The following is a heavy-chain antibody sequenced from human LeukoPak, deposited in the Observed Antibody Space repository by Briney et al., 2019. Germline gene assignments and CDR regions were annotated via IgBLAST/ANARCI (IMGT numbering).Heavy chain of an antibody. CDR2: ISGSGSST. CDR1: GFTFSSYD. J-gene: IGHJ3*02. Sequence: GGSLRLSCAASGFTFSSYDMSWVRQAPGKGLEWVSAISGSGSSTYYADSVKGRFTISRDNSKSTMYLQMNSLRAEDTAVYYCAKVTPPHDAFDIWGQGTMVTVSS. V-gene: IGHV3-23*01. CDR3: AKVTPPHDAFDI.